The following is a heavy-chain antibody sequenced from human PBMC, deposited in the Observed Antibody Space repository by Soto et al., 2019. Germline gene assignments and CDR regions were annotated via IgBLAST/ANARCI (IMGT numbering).Heavy chain of an antibody. V-gene: IGHV3-7*01. CDR2: IKQDGSEK. D-gene: IGHD5-18*01. CDR1: VFTFISYW. J-gene: IGHJ5*02. Sequence: AGWSLRLACASSVFTFISYWMSWVRQAPGKGLEWVANIKQDGSEKYYVDSVKGRFTISRDNAKNSLYLQMNSLRAEDTAVYYCARDTAMANWFDPWGQGTLVTVSS. CDR3: ARDTAMANWFDP.